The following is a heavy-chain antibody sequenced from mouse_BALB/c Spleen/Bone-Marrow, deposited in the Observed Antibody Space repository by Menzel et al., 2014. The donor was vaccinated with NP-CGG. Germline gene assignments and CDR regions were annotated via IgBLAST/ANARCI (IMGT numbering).Heavy chain of an antibody. CDR1: GFNIKDTY. V-gene: IGHV14-3*02. CDR2: IDPANVNT. Sequence: VQLQQSGAELVKPGASVKLSCTASGFNIKDTYIHWVKQSPEQGLEWIGRIDPANVNTKYDPKFQGKATITADTSSNTAYLQLSSLTSEDTAVYYCARYRLGTYFDYWGQGTTLTVSS. D-gene: IGHD2-14*01. CDR3: ARYRLGTYFDY. J-gene: IGHJ2*01.